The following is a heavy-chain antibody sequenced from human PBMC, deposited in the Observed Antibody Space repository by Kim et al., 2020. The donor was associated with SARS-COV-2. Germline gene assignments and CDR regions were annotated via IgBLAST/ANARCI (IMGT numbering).Heavy chain of an antibody. CDR2: IWYDGSNK. J-gene: IGHJ6*02. D-gene: IGHD6-13*01. CDR1: GFTFSSYG. V-gene: IGHV3-33*06. CDR3: AKDLVRIAAAGLDV. Sequence: GGSLRLSCAASGFTFSSYGMHWVRQAPGKGLEWVAVIWYDGSNKYYADSVKGRFTISRDNSKNTLYLQMNSLRVEDTAVYYCAKDLVRIAAAGLDVWGQGTTVTVSS.